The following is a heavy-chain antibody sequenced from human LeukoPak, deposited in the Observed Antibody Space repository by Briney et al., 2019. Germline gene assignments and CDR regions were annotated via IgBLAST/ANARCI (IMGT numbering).Heavy chain of an antibody. J-gene: IGHJ4*02. D-gene: IGHD3-22*01. CDR2: IYYSGST. CDR3: GCFYYDSSGCDY. V-gene: IGHV4-39*01. CDR1: GGSISSSSYY. Sequence: SETLSLTCTVSGGSISSSSYYWGWIRQPPGKGLEWIGSIYYSGSTYYNPSLKSRVTISVDTSKNQFSLKLSSVTAADTAVYYCGCFYYDSSGCDYWGQGTLVTVSS.